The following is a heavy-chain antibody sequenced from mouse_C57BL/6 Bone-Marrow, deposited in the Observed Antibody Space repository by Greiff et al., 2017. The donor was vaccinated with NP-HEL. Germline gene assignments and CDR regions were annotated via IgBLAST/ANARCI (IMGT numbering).Heavy chain of an antibody. J-gene: IGHJ4*01. CDR2: ISNGGGST. CDR1: GFTFSDYY. V-gene: IGHV5-12*01. D-gene: IGHD2-1*01. Sequence: EVQVVESGGGLVQPGGSLKLSCAASGFTFSDYYMYWVRQTPEKRLEWVAYISNGGGSTYYPDTVKGRFTISRDNAKNTLYLQMSRLKSEDTAMYYCARHNGNFYYYAMDYWGQGTSVTVSS. CDR3: ARHNGNFYYYAMDY.